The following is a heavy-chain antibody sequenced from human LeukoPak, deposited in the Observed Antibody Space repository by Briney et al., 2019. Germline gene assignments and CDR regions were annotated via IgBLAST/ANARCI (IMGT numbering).Heavy chain of an antibody. D-gene: IGHD3-3*01. V-gene: IGHV3-48*03. Sequence: PGGSLRLSCAPSGFTLSNYEMNWVRLTPGKGLEWISYITKGGATVLHAESVKGRFAISRDNANSSLYLQMNSLRAEDTAVYFCARLSVSITRRFDLWGQGTLVTVSS. CDR3: ARLSVSITRRFDL. CDR1: GFTLSNYE. CDR2: ITKGGATV. J-gene: IGHJ5*02.